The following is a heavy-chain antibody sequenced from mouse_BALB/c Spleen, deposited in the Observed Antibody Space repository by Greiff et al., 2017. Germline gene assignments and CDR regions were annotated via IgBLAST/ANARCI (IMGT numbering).Heavy chain of an antibody. Sequence: EVHLVESGSGLVKPSQSLSLTCTVTGYSITSDYAWNWIRQFPGNKLEWMGYISYSGSTSYNPSLKSRISITRDTSKNQFFLQLNSVTTEDTATYYCARSGGSSPAWFAYWGQGTLVTVSA. CDR3: ARSGGSSPAWFAY. CDR1: GYSITSDYA. J-gene: IGHJ3*01. D-gene: IGHD1-1*01. CDR2: ISYSGST. V-gene: IGHV3-2*02.